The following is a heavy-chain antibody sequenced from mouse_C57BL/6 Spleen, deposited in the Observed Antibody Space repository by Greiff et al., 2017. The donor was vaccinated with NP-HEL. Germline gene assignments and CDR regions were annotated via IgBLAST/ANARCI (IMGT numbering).Heavy chain of an antibody. Sequence: VQLQQSGAELVRPGASVKLSCTASGFNIKDYYMHWVKQRPEQGLEWIGRIDPEDGDTEYAPKFQGKATMTADTSSNTAYMQLSSLTSEDTAVDYCTPLYYYGSRGTRAMDYWGQGTSVTVSS. V-gene: IGHV14-1*01. J-gene: IGHJ4*01. CDR2: IDPEDGDT. CDR1: GFNIKDYY. D-gene: IGHD1-1*01. CDR3: TPLYYYGSRGTRAMDY.